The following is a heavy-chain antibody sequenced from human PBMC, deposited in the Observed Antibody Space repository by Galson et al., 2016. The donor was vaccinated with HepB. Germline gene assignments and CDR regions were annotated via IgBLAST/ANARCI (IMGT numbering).Heavy chain of an antibody. V-gene: IGHV4-4*02. CDR2: IYHDGNT. D-gene: IGHD6-19*01. Sequence: ETLSLTCLVSGASINSNRWWTWVRQSSGRGLEWIGQIYHDGNTHYNPSLKSRASFSVDKYNNQVPLRLTSVTAADTGFYYCAREWAGMLTDWGQGTRVPVSS. CDR3: AREWAGMLTD. CDR1: GASINSNRW. J-gene: IGHJ3*01.